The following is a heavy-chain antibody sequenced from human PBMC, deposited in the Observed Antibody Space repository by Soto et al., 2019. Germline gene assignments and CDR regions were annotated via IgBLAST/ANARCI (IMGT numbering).Heavy chain of an antibody. D-gene: IGHD3-9*01. CDR3: ASHDILTGPPY. J-gene: IGHJ4*02. V-gene: IGHV4-34*01. CDR2: INHSGST. Sequence: TLSLTCAVYGGSLSGYYWSWIRQPPGKGLEWIGEINHSGSTNYNPSLKSRVTISVDTSKNQFSLKLSSVTAADTAVYYCASHDILTGPPYWGQGTLVTVSS. CDR1: GGSLSGYY.